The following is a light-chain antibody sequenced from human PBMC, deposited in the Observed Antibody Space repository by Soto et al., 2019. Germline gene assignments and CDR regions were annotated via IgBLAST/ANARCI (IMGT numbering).Light chain of an antibody. CDR3: AAWDDSLSALYV. J-gene: IGLJ1*01. CDR1: SSNIGAGYD. V-gene: IGLV1-40*01. CDR2: GNS. Sequence: QSVLTQPPSVSGAPGQRVTISCTGSSSNIGAGYDVHWYQQLPGTAPKLLIYGNSNRPSGVPDRFSGSKSGTSASLAITGLQAEDEADYYCAAWDDSLSALYVFGTGTKGTVL.